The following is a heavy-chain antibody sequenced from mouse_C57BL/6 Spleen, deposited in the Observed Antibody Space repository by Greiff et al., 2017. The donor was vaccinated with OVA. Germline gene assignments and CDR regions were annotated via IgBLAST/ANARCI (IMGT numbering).Heavy chain of an antibody. Sequence: EVQLVESGGGLVQPGGSLKLSCAASGFTFSDYGMAWVRQAPRKGPEWVAFISNLAYSIYYADTVTGRFTISRENAKNTLYLEMSSLRSEDTAMYYCARHLGLYAMDYWGQGTSVTVSS. CDR2: ISNLAYSI. D-gene: IGHD4-1*01. V-gene: IGHV5-15*01. CDR1: GFTFSDYG. CDR3: ARHLGLYAMDY. J-gene: IGHJ4*01.